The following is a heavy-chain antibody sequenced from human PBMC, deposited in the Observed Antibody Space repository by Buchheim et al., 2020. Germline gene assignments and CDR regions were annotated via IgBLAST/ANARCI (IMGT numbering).Heavy chain of an antibody. V-gene: IGHV1-46*03. Sequence: QVQLVQSGAEVKKPGASVKVSCKTSGYTFTSYYMHWVRQAPGQGLEWMGVINPSGGSTGYAQKFQGRVTMPRDTSTSTVYMELSSLRSEDTAVYYCASPYDFPSGFYYYYAMDVWGQGTT. CDR2: INPSGGST. D-gene: IGHD2-21*01. CDR3: ASPYDFPSGFYYYYAMDV. J-gene: IGHJ6*02. CDR1: GYTFTSYY.